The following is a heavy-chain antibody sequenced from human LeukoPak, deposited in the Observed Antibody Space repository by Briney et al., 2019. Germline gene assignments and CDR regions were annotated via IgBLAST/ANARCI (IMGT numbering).Heavy chain of an antibody. CDR2: ITWNGGST. V-gene: IGHV3-20*04. Sequence: GGALRLSCAASGFSFNDYGMSWVRQAPGQGPEWVSGITWNGGSTDYAASVKGRFTISRDNAKNSLYLRMNSLRDEDTALYYCARGGGSIRHSYYYYVDVWGKGTSVTVSS. CDR1: GFSFNDYG. CDR3: ARGGGSIRHSYYYYVDV. D-gene: IGHD2-15*01. J-gene: IGHJ6*03.